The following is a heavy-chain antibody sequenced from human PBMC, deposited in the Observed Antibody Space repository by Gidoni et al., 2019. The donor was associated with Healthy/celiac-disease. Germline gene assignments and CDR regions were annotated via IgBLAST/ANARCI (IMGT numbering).Heavy chain of an antibody. J-gene: IGHJ4*02. V-gene: IGHV1-2*02. CDR2: INPKRGGT. CDR3: ARDRGSMGLGVIITTPVY. CDR1: GSTFTHHY. Sequence: QVQLVPSGAEVNTPGASVKVSCKSSGSTFTHHYTPWVRQAPGQGLGWMGWINPKRGGTNYAKQYQGRVTMTRDTSISTAYMERSRLRSDDTAVYYCARDRGSMGLGVIITTPVYWGQGTLVTVSS. D-gene: IGHD3-10*01.